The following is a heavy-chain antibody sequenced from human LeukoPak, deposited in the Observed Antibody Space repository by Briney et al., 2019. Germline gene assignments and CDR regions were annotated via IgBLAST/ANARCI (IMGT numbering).Heavy chain of an antibody. Sequence: SGGSLRLSCAASGFTFSSNWMHWVRQAPGKGLVWVSRINTDGSSTSYADSVKGRFTISRDNAKNTLYLQMNSLGAEDTAVYYCAKGTCDFSSWGQGTLVTVSS. D-gene: IGHD3-3*01. CDR1: GFTFSSNW. CDR2: INTDGSST. V-gene: IGHV3-74*01. CDR3: AKGTCDFSS. J-gene: IGHJ5*02.